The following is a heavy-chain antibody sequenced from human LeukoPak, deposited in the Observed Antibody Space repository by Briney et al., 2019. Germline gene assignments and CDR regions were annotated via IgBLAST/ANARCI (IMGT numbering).Heavy chain of an antibody. D-gene: IGHD2-2*01. CDR3: AKGGLPAAPMD. J-gene: IGHJ4*02. CDR2: ISGSGGST. CDR1: GLTFSSYA. V-gene: IGHV3-23*01. Sequence: AGGSLRLSCAASGLTFSSYAMSWVRQAPGKGLEWVSAISGSGGSTYCADSVRGRFTISRDNSKNTLYLQMNSLRAEDTAVYYCAKGGLPAAPMDWGQGTLVTVSS.